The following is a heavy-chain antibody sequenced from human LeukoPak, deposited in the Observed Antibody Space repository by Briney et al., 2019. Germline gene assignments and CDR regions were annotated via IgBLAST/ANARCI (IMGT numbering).Heavy chain of an antibody. CDR1: GYTLTELS. V-gene: IGHV1-24*01. CDR3: ATKSITMVRGVIITRYYFDY. Sequence: ASVKVSCTVSGYTLTELSMHWVRQAPGKGLEWMGGFDPEDGETIYAQKFQGRVTMTEDTSTDTAYMELSSLRSEDTAVYYCATKSITMVRGVIITRYYFDYWGQGTLVTVSS. D-gene: IGHD3-10*01. CDR2: FDPEDGET. J-gene: IGHJ4*02.